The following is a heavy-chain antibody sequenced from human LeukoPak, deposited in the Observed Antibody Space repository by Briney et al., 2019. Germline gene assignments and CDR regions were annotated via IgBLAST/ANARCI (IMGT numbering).Heavy chain of an antibody. Sequence: SVKVSCKASGGTFSSYAISWVRQAPGQGLEWMGGIIPIFGTANYAQKFQCRVTSTADKATSTAYMELRSLSSDYAAVYYCARYFGGTGQYYYDSSGYYYPYYFDYWGQGTLVTVSS. J-gene: IGHJ4*02. CDR1: GGTFSSYA. CDR2: IIPIFGTA. CDR3: ARYFGGTGQYYYDSSGYYYPYYFDY. D-gene: IGHD3-22*01. V-gene: IGHV1-69*06.